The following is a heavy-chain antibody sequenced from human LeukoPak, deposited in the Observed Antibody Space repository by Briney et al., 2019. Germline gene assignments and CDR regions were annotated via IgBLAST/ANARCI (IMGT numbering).Heavy chain of an antibody. CDR1: GFTFSSYW. CDR2: INSDGSST. V-gene: IGHV3-74*01. CDR3: ARAIAAAVGDAFDI. J-gene: IGHJ3*02. D-gene: IGHD6-13*01. Sequence: GGSLRLSCAASGFTFSSYWMHWVRQAPGKGLVWVSRINSDGSSTSYADSVKGRFTISRDNAKNTLYLQMNSLRAEDTAVYYCARAIAAAVGDAFDIWGQGTMVTVSS.